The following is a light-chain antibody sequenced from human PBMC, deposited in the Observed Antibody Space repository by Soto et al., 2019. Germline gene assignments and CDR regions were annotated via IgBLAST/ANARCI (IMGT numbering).Light chain of an antibody. J-gene: IGKJ1*01. V-gene: IGKV3-15*01. CDR1: QSVSSN. CDR2: GAS. CDR3: QQYNNWPPWT. Sequence: EIVMTQSPATLSVSPGERATLSFRASQSVSSNLAWYQQKPCQAPRLLIYGASTRATGIPARFSCSGSGTEFTLTISSLPSEDFAVYYCQQYNNWPPWTFGQGTKVDIK.